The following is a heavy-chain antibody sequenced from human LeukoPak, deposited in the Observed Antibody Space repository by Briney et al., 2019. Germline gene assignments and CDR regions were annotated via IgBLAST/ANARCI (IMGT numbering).Heavy chain of an antibody. Sequence: ASVKVSCKASGYTFTSYDINWVRQATGQGLEWMGWMNPNSGNTGYAQKFQGRVTMTRNTSISTAFMELSSLRSEDTAVYYCARRIAAAGVGIVYWGQGTLVTVSS. CDR2: MNPNSGNT. CDR3: ARRIAAAGVGIVY. CDR1: GYTFTSYD. D-gene: IGHD6-13*01. V-gene: IGHV1-8*01. J-gene: IGHJ4*02.